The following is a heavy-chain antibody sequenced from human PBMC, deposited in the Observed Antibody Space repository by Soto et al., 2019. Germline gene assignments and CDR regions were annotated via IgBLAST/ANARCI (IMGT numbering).Heavy chain of an antibody. V-gene: IGHV3-30-3*01. CDR1: GFTFNSYA. Sequence: QVQLVESGGGVVQPGRSLRLSCAASGFTFNSYAMHWVRQAPGKGLEWVAVISYDGSNKYYADSVKGRFTISRDNSKNTLFLQMNSLVAEETAVYYCARLKGCSGSSCYPYFDYWGQGTLVTVSS. J-gene: IGHJ4*02. CDR3: ARLKGCSGSSCYPYFDY. D-gene: IGHD2-15*01. CDR2: ISYDGSNK.